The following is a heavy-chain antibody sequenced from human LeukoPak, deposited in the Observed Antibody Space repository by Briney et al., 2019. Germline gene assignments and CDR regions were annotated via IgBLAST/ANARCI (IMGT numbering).Heavy chain of an antibody. J-gene: IGHJ4*02. CDR1: GYTFTSYY. CDR2: INPSGGNT. D-gene: IGHD5-18*01. V-gene: IGHV1-46*01. CDR3: ARGKGYSYGYYY. Sequence: ASVKVSCKASGYTFTSYYMHWVRQAPGQGLEWMGIINPSGGNTNYAQKLQGRVTMATDTSTSTAYMELRSLRSDDTAVYYCARGKGYSYGYYYWGQGTLVTVSS.